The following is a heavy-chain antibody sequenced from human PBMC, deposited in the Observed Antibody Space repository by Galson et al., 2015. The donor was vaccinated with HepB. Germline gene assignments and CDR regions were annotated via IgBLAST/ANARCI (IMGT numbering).Heavy chain of an antibody. J-gene: IGHJ2*01. CDR1: GYTFTSYG. Sequence: SVKVSCKASGYTFTSYGISWVRQAPGQGLEWMGWISAYNGNTNYAQKLQGRVTMTTDTSTSTAYMELRSLRSDDTAVYYCARFEAAADQPDWYFDLWGRGTLVTVSS. V-gene: IGHV1-18*01. CDR2: ISAYNGNT. CDR3: ARFEAAADQPDWYFDL. D-gene: IGHD6-13*01.